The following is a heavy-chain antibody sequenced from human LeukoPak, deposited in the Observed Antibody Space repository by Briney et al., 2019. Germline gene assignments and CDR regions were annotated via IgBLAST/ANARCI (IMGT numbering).Heavy chain of an antibody. V-gene: IGHV3-21*01. J-gene: IGHJ4*02. Sequence: PGGSLRLSCAASGFTFSTYSMNWVRQASGKGLEWVSSIRSSSTYTYYADSVKGRFTISRDNAKNSLYLQMNSLRAEDTAVYYCARDLNTGYSSGWYIDYWGQGTLVTVSS. CDR3: ARDLNTGYSSGWYIDY. D-gene: IGHD6-19*01. CDR1: GFTFSTYS. CDR2: IRSSSTYT.